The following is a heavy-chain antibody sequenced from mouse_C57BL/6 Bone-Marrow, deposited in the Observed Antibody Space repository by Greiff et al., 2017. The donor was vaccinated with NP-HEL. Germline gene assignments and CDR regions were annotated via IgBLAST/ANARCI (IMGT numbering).Heavy chain of an antibody. V-gene: IGHV1-19*01. Sequence: VQLQQSGPVLVKPGASVKMSCKASGYTFTDYYMNWVKQSHGKSLEWIGVINPYNGGTSYNQKFKGKATLTVDKSSSTAYMELNSLTSEDSAVYYGAKDWAAWFAYWGQGTLVTVSA. J-gene: IGHJ3*01. CDR2: INPYNGGT. D-gene: IGHD3-3*01. CDR3: AKDWAAWFAY. CDR1: GYTFTDYY.